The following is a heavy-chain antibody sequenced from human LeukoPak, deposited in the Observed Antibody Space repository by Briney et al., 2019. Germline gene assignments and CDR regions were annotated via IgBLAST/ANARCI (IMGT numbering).Heavy chain of an antibody. CDR2: IYYSGST. Sequence: SETLSLTCTVSGDSVSTNSYFWGWIRQSPGKGLEWIASIYYSGSTYYNPSLKSRVTISVDTSKNQFSLKLSSVTAADTAVYYCARHLWLAQAPDAFDIWGQGTMVTVSS. V-gene: IGHV4-39*01. CDR3: ARHLWLAQAPDAFDI. D-gene: IGHD6-19*01. CDR1: GDSVSTNSYF. J-gene: IGHJ3*02.